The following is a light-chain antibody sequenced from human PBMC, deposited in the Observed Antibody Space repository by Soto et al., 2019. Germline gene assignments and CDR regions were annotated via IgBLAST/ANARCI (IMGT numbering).Light chain of an antibody. J-gene: IGLJ2*01. CDR1: ISNMGNDY. Sequence: QSVLTQPPSVSAAPGQKVTISCSGSISNMGNDYVSWYQQLPGTAPKLLIYDNNQRPSGVPDRFSGSKSGTSATLGITGLQTGDEADYYCGTWDNSLSGVLFGGGTKVTVL. CDR2: DNN. CDR3: GTWDNSLSGVL. V-gene: IGLV1-51*01.